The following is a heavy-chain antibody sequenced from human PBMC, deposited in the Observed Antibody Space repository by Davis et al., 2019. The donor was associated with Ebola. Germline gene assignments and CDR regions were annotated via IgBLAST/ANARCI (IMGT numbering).Heavy chain of an antibody. Sequence: GDSPKLSCAASGCTFSNAWMTWVCQAPGKGLEWVGRIKSKIDGGTTDYAAPVKGRFTITRDDSKNMLYLQMNSLKTEDTAVYYCATDDQRGSYCGYLGQGTLVTVSS. J-gene: IGHJ4*02. CDR2: IKSKIDGGTT. CDR1: GCTFSNAW. CDR3: ATDDQRGSYCGY. V-gene: IGHV3-15*01. D-gene: IGHD1-26*01.